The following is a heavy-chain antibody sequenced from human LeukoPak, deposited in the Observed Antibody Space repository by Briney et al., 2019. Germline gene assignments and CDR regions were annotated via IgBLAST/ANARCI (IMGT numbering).Heavy chain of an antibody. CDR3: ARVLQNYYHMDV. J-gene: IGHJ6*03. D-gene: IGHD3-3*01. V-gene: IGHV4-59*11. CDR2: IYDSGSA. CDR1: GVSINSHY. Sequence: SETLSLTCTVSGVSINSHYWSWIRQPPGKGLEWIGFIYDSGSANYKSSLKSRVTMTVGTSKNQFSLKLNSVTAADTAVYYCARVLQNYYHMDVWGKGTTVTVSS.